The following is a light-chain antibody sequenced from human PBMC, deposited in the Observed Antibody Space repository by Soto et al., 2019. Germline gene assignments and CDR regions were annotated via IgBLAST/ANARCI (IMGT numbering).Light chain of an antibody. V-gene: IGLV1-44*01. Sequence: QSVLTQPPSASGTPGQRVTISRSGSSSNIGGNIVNWYQQLPGTAPKLLIFGNDQRPSWVPDRFSGSKSGTSASLAISGLQSEDEANYYCAAWDDSLNGVVFAGGTKVTV. CDR1: SSNIGGNI. CDR3: AAWDDSLNGVV. CDR2: GND. J-gene: IGLJ2*01.